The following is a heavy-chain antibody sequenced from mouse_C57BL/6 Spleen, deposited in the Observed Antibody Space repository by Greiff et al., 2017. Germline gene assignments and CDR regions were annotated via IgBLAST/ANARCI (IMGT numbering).Heavy chain of an antibody. V-gene: IGHV1-22*01. J-gene: IGHJ4*01. Sequence: EVQLQQSGPELVKPGASVKMSCKASGYTFTDYNMHWVKQSHGQSLEWIGYINPNNGGTSYNQKFKGKATLTVNKSSSTAYMELRSLTSEYSAVYYCARGDYDPHYYAMDYWGQGTSVTVSS. CDR2: INPNNGGT. CDR3: ARGDYDPHYYAMDY. CDR1: GYTFTDYN. D-gene: IGHD2-4*01.